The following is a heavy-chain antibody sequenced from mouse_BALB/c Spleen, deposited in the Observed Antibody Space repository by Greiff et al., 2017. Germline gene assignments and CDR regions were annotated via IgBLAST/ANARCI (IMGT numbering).Heavy chain of an antibody. J-gene: IGHJ4*01. CDR3: ARRSRDAMDY. CDR1: GYTFTSYW. Sequence: QVQLKQPGAELVKPGAPVKLSCKASGYTFTSYWMNWVKQRPGRGLEWIGRIDPSDSETHYNQKFKDKATLTVDKSSSTAYIQLSSLTSEDSAVYYCARRSRDAMDYWGQGTSVTVSS. D-gene: IGHD6-1*01. V-gene: IGHV1-69*02. CDR2: IDPSDSET.